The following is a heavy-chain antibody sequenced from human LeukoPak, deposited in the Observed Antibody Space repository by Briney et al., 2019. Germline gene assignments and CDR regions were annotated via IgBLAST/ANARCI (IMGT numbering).Heavy chain of an antibody. J-gene: IGHJ6*03. CDR2: IRYDGSNK. D-gene: IGHD3-3*01. Sequence: GGSLRLSCAASGFTFSSYGMHWVRQAPGKGLEWVAFIRYDGSNKYYADSVKGRFTISRDNAKNTLYLQMNSLRAEDTAVYYCARDLEGTTIFGVVIPLFYMDVWGKGTTVTVSS. CDR1: GFTFSSYG. CDR3: ARDLEGTTIFGVVIPLFYMDV. V-gene: IGHV3-30*02.